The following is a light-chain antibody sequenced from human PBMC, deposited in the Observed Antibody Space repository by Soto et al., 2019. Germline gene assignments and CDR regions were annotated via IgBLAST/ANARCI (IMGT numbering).Light chain of an antibody. CDR3: AAWDDGLSGWV. J-gene: IGLJ3*02. CDR1: SSNIGSNS. CDR2: RNN. V-gene: IGLV1-47*01. Sequence: QSVLTQPPSASGTPGQRVTISCSVSSSNIGSNSVYWFQQLPGTVPKLLIYRNNQRPSGVPDRFSASKSGTSASLAISGLRSEDEADYYCAAWDDGLSGWVFGGGTKVTLL.